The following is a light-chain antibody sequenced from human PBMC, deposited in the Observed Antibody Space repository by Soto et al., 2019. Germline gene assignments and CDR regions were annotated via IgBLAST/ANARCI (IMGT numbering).Light chain of an antibody. CDR3: QQYSSCSSWS. CDR2: DAS. V-gene: IGKV1-5*01. CDR1: QSVSRGLAC. Sequence: DIQMTQSPSTLSASVGDRVTITCRASQSVSRGLACLAWYQQKPGKAPNLLIFDASKVTSGIPSRFSGSGSGTEFTLTISSLQPDDFATYYCQQYSSCSSWSFGQGTKLEIK. J-gene: IGKJ1*01.